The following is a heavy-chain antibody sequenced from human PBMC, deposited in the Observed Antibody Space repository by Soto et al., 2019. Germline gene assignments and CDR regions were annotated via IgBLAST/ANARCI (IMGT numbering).Heavy chain of an antibody. CDR3: ARGATGTQYDY. CDR1: GVSVSSGSFY. Sequence: PSETLSLTCTVSGVSVSSGSFYWAWIRQPPGKGLEWIGFISYSGTTNYNPSLRRRVTISVDTSRSQITLMVSSLTAAGTALYYCARGATGTQYDYWGQGTLVTDSS. J-gene: IGHJ4*02. CDR2: ISYSGTT. D-gene: IGHD3-10*01. V-gene: IGHV4-61*01.